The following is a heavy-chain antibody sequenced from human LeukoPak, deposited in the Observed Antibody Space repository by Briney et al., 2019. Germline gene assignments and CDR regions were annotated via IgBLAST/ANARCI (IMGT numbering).Heavy chain of an antibody. CDR3: VREGGSGSYYEGY. CDR2: IYTSGST. J-gene: IGHJ4*02. D-gene: IGHD1-26*01. V-gene: IGHV4-61*02. CDR1: GGSISSGSYY. Sequence: SETLSLTCTVSGGSISSGSYYWSWIRQPAGKGLEWIGRIYTSGSTNYNPSLKSRVTISVDTSKNQFSLKLSSVTAADTAVYYCVREGGSGSYYEGYWGQGTLVTVSS.